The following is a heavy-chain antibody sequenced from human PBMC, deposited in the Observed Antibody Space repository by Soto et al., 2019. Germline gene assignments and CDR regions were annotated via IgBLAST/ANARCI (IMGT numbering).Heavy chain of an antibody. CDR1: RGSISSGTNY. V-gene: IGHV4-39*01. CDR3: ARHEVGWYFDS. D-gene: IGHD1-26*01. CDR2: IYYSGST. Sequence: KASETLSLTCTVSRGSISSGTNYWAWIRQPPGKGLEWIANIYYSGSTFYNPSLKSRVTISLDTSKNQFSLKVRSVTAADTAVYYCARHEVGWYFDSWGQGTLVTVSS. J-gene: IGHJ4*02.